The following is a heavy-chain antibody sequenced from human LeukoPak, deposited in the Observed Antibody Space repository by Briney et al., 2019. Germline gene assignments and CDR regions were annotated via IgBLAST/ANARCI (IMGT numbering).Heavy chain of an antibody. CDR3: ARVIVVVPAARIWFDP. CDR1: GYTFTSYY. CDR2: MNPNSGNT. Sequence: ASVKVSCKASGYTFTSYYMHWVRQATGQGLEWMGWMNPNSGNTGYAQKFQGRMTITRNTSINTAYMELSSLRSEDTAVYYCARVIVVVPAARIWFDPWGQGTLVTVSS. D-gene: IGHD2-2*01. V-gene: IGHV1-8*03. J-gene: IGHJ5*02.